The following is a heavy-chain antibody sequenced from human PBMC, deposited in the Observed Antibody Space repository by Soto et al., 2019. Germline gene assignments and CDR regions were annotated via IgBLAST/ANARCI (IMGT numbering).Heavy chain of an antibody. D-gene: IGHD2-15*01. CDR3: AKVVGKNWFDP. J-gene: IGHJ5*02. V-gene: IGHV4-59*01. CDR1: GGSISGYY. CDR2: IYYTGNT. Sequence: SDXLSLPCSISGGSISGYYWSWIRQSPGKGLEWIGYIYYTGNTYYNPSLKGRVTISLDTSKNQFSLNLSSVTAADTAVYYCAKVVGKNWFDPWGQGTLVTVSS.